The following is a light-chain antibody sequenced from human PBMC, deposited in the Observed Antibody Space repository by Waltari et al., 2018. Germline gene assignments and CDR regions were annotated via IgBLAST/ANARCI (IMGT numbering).Light chain of an antibody. Sequence: EIVLTQSPATLSLSPGERVTLSCRASQSVSSYVAWYQQKPGQAPRLLIYDASNRATGIPARFSGRGSGTDFTLTISSLEPEDFAVYYCQQRSNWPPLSTFGPGTKVDIK. CDR1: QSVSSY. CDR2: DAS. CDR3: QQRSNWPPLST. J-gene: IGKJ3*01. V-gene: IGKV3-11*01.